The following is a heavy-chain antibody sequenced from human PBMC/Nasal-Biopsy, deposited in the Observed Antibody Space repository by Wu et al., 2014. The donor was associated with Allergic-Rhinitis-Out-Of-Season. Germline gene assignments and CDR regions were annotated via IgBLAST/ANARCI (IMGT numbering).Heavy chain of an antibody. CDR1: GFTFSSYW. V-gene: IGHV3-7*01. J-gene: IGHJ3*02. CDR2: IKQDGSEK. CDR3: ARDFRPEWDNSFFDAFDM. D-gene: IGHD1-26*01. Sequence: LRLSCAASGFTFSSYWMSWVRQAPGKGLEWVANIKQDGSEKYYVDSVKGRFTISRDNARDVLYLQMNSLGVADTAVYYCARDFRPEWDNSFFDAFDMWGPRDNGHRLF.